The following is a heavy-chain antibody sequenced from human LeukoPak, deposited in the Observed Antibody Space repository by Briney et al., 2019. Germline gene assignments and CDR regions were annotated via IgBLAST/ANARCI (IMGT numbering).Heavy chain of an antibody. J-gene: IGHJ5*02. Sequence: SETLSLTCAVYGGSFSGYYWSWIRQPPGKGLEWIGEINHSGSTNYNPSLESRVTISVDTSKNQFSLKLSSVTAADTAVYYCARSGKYYYGSGRQWFDPWGQGTLVTVSS. CDR1: GGSFSGYY. D-gene: IGHD3-10*01. CDR3: ARSGKYYYGSGRQWFDP. V-gene: IGHV4-34*01. CDR2: INHSGST.